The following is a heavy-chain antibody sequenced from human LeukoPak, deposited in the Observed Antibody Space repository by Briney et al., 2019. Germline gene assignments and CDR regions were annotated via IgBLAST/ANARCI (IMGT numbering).Heavy chain of an antibody. J-gene: IGHJ4*02. CDR1: GFTFSNYA. CDR3: AKYSRYDYVGQIDY. D-gene: IGHD4-17*01. V-gene: IGHV3-23*01. CDR2: VSDSGTMT. Sequence: GGSLRLSCAASGFTFSNYAMNWVRQAPGKGLEWVSGVSDSGTMTYYALSVKGRFTISRDNSKNTLYLQMNSLRAEDTAIYYCAKYSRYDYVGQIDYWGQGTLVTVSS.